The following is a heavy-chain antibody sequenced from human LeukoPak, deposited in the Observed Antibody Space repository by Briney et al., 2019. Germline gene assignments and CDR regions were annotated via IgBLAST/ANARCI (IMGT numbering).Heavy chain of an antibody. V-gene: IGHV4-4*07. J-gene: IGHJ4*02. CDR3: ARGRGSGSYNY. D-gene: IGHD3-10*01. CDR1: GGSISSYY. CDR2: IYYSGST. Sequence: SETLSLTCTVSGGSISSYYWSWIRQPAGKGLEWIGSIYYSGSTYYNPSLKSRVTISVDTSKNQFSLKLSSVTAADTAVYYCARGRGSGSYNYWGQGTLVTVSS.